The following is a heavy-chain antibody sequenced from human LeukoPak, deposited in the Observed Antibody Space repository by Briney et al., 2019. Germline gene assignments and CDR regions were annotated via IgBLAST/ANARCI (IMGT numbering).Heavy chain of an antibody. D-gene: IGHD5-18*01. Sequence: HPGGSLRLSCAASGFTFNSYSMNWVRQAPGKGLEWVSGISGSGSDTYYADSVKGRFTISRDNSKNTAYLEMSSLRGEDTAVYYCARGRGYSYGYKIFDYWGQGTLVTVSS. CDR3: ARGRGYSYGYKIFDY. J-gene: IGHJ4*02. V-gene: IGHV3-23*01. CDR2: ISGSGSDT. CDR1: GFTFNSYS.